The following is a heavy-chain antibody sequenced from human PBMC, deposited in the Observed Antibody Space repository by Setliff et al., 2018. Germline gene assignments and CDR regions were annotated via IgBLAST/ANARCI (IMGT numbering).Heavy chain of an antibody. V-gene: IGHV4-34*01. CDR2: LNHSGST. D-gene: IGHD5-12*01. CDR1: GGSFSGYY. CDR3: TRGPDGYTYQGAFDI. J-gene: IGHJ4*02. Sequence: SETLSLTCAVYGGSFSGYYWSWIRQPPGKGLEWIGELNHSGSTNYNPSLKRRVTMSVDTSKNQFPLKLSPVTAADTAVYYCTRGPDGYTYQGAFDIWGQGTLVTVSS.